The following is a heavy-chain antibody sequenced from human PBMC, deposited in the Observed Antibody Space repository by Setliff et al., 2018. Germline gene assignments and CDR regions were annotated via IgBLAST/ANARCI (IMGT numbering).Heavy chain of an antibody. CDR2: ISGYGSRT. V-gene: IGHV3-23*01. CDR3: IRDTSGRDAFDI. CDR1: GFTFSSYA. D-gene: IGHD6-19*01. Sequence: GGSLRLSCAASGFTFSSYAMTWVRQAPGKGLEWVSGISGYGSRTYYADSVKGRSTISRDNSQNTTYLQMNSLRAEDTAVYYCIRDTSGRDAFDIWGQGTMVTVSS. J-gene: IGHJ3*02.